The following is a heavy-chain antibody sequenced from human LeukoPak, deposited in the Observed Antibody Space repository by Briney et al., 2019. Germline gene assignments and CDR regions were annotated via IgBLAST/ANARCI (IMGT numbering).Heavy chain of an antibody. Sequence: ASVKVSCKASGYTFNNYGISWVRQAPGQGLEWMGWVSSYNGDTNYAQKFHGRVTMSRDTSTSTAYMELRSLTFDDTAMYYCAKDWHILTGRNCFDPWGQGTLVTVSS. CDR1: GYTFNNYG. CDR3: AKDWHILTGRNCFDP. J-gene: IGHJ5*02. CDR2: VSSYNGDT. D-gene: IGHD3-9*01. V-gene: IGHV1-18*01.